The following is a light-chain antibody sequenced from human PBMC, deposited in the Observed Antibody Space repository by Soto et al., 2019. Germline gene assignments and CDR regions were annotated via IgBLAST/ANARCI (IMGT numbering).Light chain of an antibody. J-gene: IGKJ1*01. V-gene: IGKV3-15*01. Sequence: EIVMTQSPGTLSVSPGERATLSCRASQSVGSNLAWYQQKPGQAPRLLIYGASTRATGIAARFSVSGSGTEFTLTISSLQSEDFAVYYCQQYNNWPRTFGQGAKVDIK. CDR3: QQYNNWPRT. CDR1: QSVGSN. CDR2: GAS.